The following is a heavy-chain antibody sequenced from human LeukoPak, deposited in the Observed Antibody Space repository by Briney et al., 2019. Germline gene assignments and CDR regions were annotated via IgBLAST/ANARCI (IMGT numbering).Heavy chain of an antibody. Sequence: SETLSLTCTVSGGSISSYYWSWIRQPPGKGLEWIGYIYYSGSTNYNPSLKSRVTISVDTSKNQFSLKLSSVTAADTAVYCCARLVPLLVAGTTRFNYFDYWGQGTLVTVSS. CDR2: IYYSGST. D-gene: IGHD6-19*01. V-gene: IGHV4-59*08. CDR1: GGSISSYY. J-gene: IGHJ4*02. CDR3: ARLVPLLVAGTTRFNYFDY.